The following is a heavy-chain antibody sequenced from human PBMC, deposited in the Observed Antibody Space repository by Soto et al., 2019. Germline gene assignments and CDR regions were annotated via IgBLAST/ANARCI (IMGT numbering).Heavy chain of an antibody. J-gene: IGHJ5*02. CDR2: IYATGTT. CDR3: VRDGTKTLRDWFDP. Sequence: SETLSLTCTFSGASISGFYWGWIRNSAGKGLEWIGRIYATGTTDYNPSLKSRVMMSVDTSKKQFSLKLRSVTAADTAVYYCVRDGTKTLRDWFDPWGQGISVTVSS. CDR1: GASISGFY. D-gene: IGHD1-1*01. V-gene: IGHV4-4*07.